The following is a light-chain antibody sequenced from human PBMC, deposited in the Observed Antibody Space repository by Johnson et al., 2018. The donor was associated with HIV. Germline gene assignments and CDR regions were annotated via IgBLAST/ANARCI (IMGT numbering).Light chain of an antibody. CDR3: GTVETRLSAGLLYV. V-gene: IGLV1-51*01. J-gene: IGLJ1*01. CDR1: SSNIGNNY. CDR2: DND. Sequence: QSVLTQPPSVSAAPGQTVTISCSGSSSNIGNNYVSWYHHLPGTAPKLLIYDNDKRPSGTPDRFSGSKSATSATLGITGLQTGDEADYYCGTVETRLSAGLLYVFGPGTEVTVL.